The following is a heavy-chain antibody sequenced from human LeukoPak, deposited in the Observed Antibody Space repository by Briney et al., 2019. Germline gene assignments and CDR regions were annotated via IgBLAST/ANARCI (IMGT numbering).Heavy chain of an antibody. V-gene: IGHV4-39*07. CDR2: IYSSGST. CDR1: GGSISSSTYY. D-gene: IGHD1-26*01. J-gene: IGHJ4*02. Sequence: PSETLSLTCTVSGGSISSSTYYWGWVRQPPGKGLEWIGSIYSSGSTYYNPSLKSRVTISVDTSKNQFSLKLSSVTAADTAVYYCARFQVGATPFDYWGQGTLVTVSS. CDR3: ARFQVGATPFDY.